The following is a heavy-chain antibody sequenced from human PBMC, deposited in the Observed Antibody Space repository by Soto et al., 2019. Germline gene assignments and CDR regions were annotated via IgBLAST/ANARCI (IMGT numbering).Heavy chain of an antibody. J-gene: IGHJ4*02. CDR1: GFTFSSYS. Sequence: EVQLVESGGGLVKPGGSLRLSCAASGFTFSSYSMSWVRQAPGKGLEWVSSISSSSSYIYYADSVKGRFTISRDNAKNSLYLQMNSLRAEDTAVYYCARSPYYYDSSGDYGYWGQGTLVTVSS. CDR3: ARSPYYYDSSGDYGY. D-gene: IGHD3-22*01. CDR2: ISSSSSYI. V-gene: IGHV3-21*01.